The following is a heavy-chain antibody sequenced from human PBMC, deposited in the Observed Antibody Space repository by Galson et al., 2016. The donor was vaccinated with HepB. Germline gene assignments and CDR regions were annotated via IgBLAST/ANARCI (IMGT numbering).Heavy chain of an antibody. D-gene: IGHD3-3*01. CDR3: ARQRSGLSSNYLDY. CDR2: IYPDDSDT. Sequence: QSGAEVKKPGESLKISCQVSGYSFTSHWIGWVRQRPGEGLEWMGIIYPDDSDTRYSPSFQGQVTITADKSISTAYLQWSSLKASYTAMYSCARQRSGLSSNYLDYWGQGTLVTVSS. CDR1: GYSFTSHW. V-gene: IGHV5-51*01. J-gene: IGHJ4*02.